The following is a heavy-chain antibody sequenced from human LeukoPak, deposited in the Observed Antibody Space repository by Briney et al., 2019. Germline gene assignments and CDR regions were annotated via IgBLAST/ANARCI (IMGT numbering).Heavy chain of an antibody. V-gene: IGHV1-69*06. CDR1: DYTFTNYA. CDR2: IIPIFGTA. Sequence: GASVKVSCKASDYTFTNYAISWVRQAPGQGLEWMGGIIPIFGTANYAQKFQGRVTITADKSTSTAYMELSSLRSEDTAVYYCARGFSTYDILTGYDYWGQGALVTVSS. CDR3: ARGFSTYDILTGYDY. D-gene: IGHD3-9*01. J-gene: IGHJ4*02.